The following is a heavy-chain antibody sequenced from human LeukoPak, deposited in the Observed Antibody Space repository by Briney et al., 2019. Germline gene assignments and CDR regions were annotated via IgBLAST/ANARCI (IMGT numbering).Heavy chain of an antibody. Sequence: GGSLRLSCAASGFTFSDYNMNWVRQAPGKGLEWVSSISRSSYYIYYTDSVKGRFTISRDNAKNSLYLQMNSLRAEDTAVYYCARGGGMTTVSKYYYYYYMDVWGKGTTVTVSS. CDR2: ISRSSYYI. CDR3: ARGGGMTTVSKYYYYYYMDV. D-gene: IGHD4-17*01. V-gene: IGHV3-21*01. J-gene: IGHJ6*03. CDR1: GFTFSDYN.